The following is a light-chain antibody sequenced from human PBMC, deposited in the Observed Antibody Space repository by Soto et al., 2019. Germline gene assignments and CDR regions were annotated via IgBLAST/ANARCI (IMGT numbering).Light chain of an antibody. CDR3: QQYDSSPRT. J-gene: IGKJ1*01. CDR2: GPS. Sequence: EIALTQSPGTLSLSPGERATLPCRASQSISSSYLAWYQQKPGQAPRLLIYGPSSRATGIPDRFSGSGSGTDFTLTINRLEPEDFAVYYCQQYDSSPRTFGQGTKVDIK. V-gene: IGKV3-20*01. CDR1: QSISSSY.